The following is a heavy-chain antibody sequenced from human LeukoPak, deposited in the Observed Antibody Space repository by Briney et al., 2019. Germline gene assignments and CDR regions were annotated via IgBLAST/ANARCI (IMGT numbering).Heavy chain of an antibody. CDR1: GFMYSDYW. Sequence: PGGSLRLSCAASGFMYSDYWVSWVRQAPGKGLEWVANIKEDGSEKYYVDSVKGRFTLSRDNAKNSLYLQMNSLRAEDTAVYYCAREYYYNSSGYGASRYWGQGTLVTVSS. CDR2: IKEDGSEK. V-gene: IGHV3-7*01. CDR3: AREYYYNSSGYGASRY. D-gene: IGHD3-22*01. J-gene: IGHJ4*02.